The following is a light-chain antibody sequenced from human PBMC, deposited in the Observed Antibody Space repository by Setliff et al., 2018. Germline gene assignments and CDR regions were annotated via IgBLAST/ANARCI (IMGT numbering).Light chain of an antibody. Sequence: QSVLTQPASVSGSPGQSITISCTGTSSDVGGYNYVSWYQQHPGKAPKLMIYEVSDRPSGVSNRFSGSRSGNTASLTISGLQAEDEADYYCSSYSGSSTLVFGNGTKGTV. CDR2: EVS. V-gene: IGLV2-14*01. CDR3: SSYSGSSTLV. J-gene: IGLJ1*01. CDR1: SSDVGGYNY.